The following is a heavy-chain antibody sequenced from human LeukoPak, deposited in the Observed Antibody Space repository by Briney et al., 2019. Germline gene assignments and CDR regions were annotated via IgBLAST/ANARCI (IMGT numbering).Heavy chain of an antibody. CDR1: GFRFSSYS. CDR2: ISSSSRYI. V-gene: IGHV3-21*06. D-gene: IGHD3-22*01. J-gene: IGHJ4*02. CDR3: ARTRRADYYDSSNY. Sequence: GGSLRLSCAASGFRFSSYSMNWVRQVPGQGLEWVLCISSSSRYIYYADPVKGRFTISRDDAKNSLYLQMNSLRAEDTAVHYCARTRRADYYDSSNYWGQGTLVTVSS.